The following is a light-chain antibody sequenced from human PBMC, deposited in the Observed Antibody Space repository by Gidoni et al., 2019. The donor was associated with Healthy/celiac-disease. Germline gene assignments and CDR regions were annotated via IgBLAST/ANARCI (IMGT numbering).Light chain of an antibody. CDR3: QQSYSTPLT. J-gene: IGKJ3*01. Sequence: DIQLTQSPSSLSASVGDRVTITCRASQSSSNYLNWYQQKPGKAPKLLIYAASSLQSGVPSRFSGSGSGADFTLTISSLHPEDFATYYCQQSYSTPLTFGPGTKVDIK. V-gene: IGKV1-39*01. CDR2: AAS. CDR1: QSSSNY.